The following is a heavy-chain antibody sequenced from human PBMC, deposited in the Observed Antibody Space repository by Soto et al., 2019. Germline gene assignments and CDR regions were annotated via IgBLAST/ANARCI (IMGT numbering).Heavy chain of an antibody. CDR3: ARGLGLG. Sequence: SETLSLTCAVYGGSFSGYDWSWIRQPPGKGLEWIGEINHSGSTNYNPSLKSRVTISVDTSKNQFSLKLSSVTAADTAVYYCARGLGLGWGQGTLVTVSS. V-gene: IGHV4-34*01. CDR2: INHSGST. D-gene: IGHD3-9*01. J-gene: IGHJ4*02. CDR1: GGSFSGYD.